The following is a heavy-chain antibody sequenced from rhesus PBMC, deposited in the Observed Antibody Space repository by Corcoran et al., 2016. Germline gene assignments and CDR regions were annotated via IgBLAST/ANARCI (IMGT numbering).Heavy chain of an antibody. J-gene: IGHJ6*01. CDR3: ARRSWNKGGLDS. CDR1: GGSISSNY. Sequence: QVQLQESGPGLVKPSETLSLTCAVAGGSISSNYWSRIRQPPGKGLEWVGRISGSGGSTDYNPSLKSRVTISTDTSKNQFSLKLSSVTAADTAVYYCARRSWNKGGLDSWGQGVVVTVSS. V-gene: IGHV4-173*01. D-gene: IGHD1-20*01. CDR2: ISGSGGST.